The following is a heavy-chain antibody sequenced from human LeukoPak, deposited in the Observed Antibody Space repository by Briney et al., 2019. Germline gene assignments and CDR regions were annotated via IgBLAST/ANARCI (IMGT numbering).Heavy chain of an antibody. CDR2: ISSSSSYI. V-gene: IGHV3-21*01. Sequence: GGSLRLSCAASGFTFSSYSMNWVRQAPGKGLEWVSSISSSSSYIYYADSMKGRFTISRDNAKNSLYLQMNSLRAEDTAVYYCARDKLQWLVSPWGQGTLVTVSS. CDR1: GFTFSSYS. D-gene: IGHD6-19*01. J-gene: IGHJ5*02. CDR3: ARDKLQWLVSP.